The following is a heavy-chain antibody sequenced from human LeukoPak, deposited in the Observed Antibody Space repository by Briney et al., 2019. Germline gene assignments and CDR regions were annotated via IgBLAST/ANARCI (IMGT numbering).Heavy chain of an antibody. Sequence: GGSLRLSCAASGFTFSSYSMNWVRQAPGKGLEWVSSISSSSSYIYYADSVKGRFTISRDNSKNTLYLQMNSLRAEDTAVYYCAKDPAFILRFLGSVDYWGQGTLVTVSS. D-gene: IGHD3-3*01. CDR2: ISSSSSYI. CDR1: GFTFSSYS. J-gene: IGHJ4*02. CDR3: AKDPAFILRFLGSVDY. V-gene: IGHV3-21*04.